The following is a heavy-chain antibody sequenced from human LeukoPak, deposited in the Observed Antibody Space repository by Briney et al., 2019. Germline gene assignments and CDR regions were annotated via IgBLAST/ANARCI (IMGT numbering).Heavy chain of an antibody. V-gene: IGHV3-23*01. CDR2: ISGSGGST. Sequence: GSLRLSCAASGFTFSSYAMSWVRQAPGKGLEWVSAISGSGGSTYYADSVKGRFTISRDNSKNTLYLQMNSLRAEDTAVYYCAKDLHCSGGSCSHYWGQGTLVTVSS. J-gene: IGHJ4*02. CDR1: GFTFSSYA. D-gene: IGHD2-15*01. CDR3: AKDLHCSGGSCSHY.